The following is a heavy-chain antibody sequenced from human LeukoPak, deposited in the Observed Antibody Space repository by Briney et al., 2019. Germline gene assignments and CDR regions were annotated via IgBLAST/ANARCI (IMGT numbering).Heavy chain of an antibody. CDR3: AKGGGYEAQYYYYYLDV. CDR2: IRYDGSNK. V-gene: IGHV3-30*02. CDR1: GFTFSSYG. J-gene: IGHJ6*03. Sequence: GGSLRLSCAASGFTFSSYGMYWVRQAPGKGLEWVAFIRYDGSNKYYADSVKGRFTVSRDNSKNTLYLQMKSLRAEDTAVYYCAKGGGYEAQYYYYYLDVWGKGTTVTIS. D-gene: IGHD5-12*01.